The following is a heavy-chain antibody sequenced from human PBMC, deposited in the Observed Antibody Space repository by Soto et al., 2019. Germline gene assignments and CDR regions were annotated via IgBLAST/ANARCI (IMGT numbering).Heavy chain of an antibody. Sequence: QVQLVESGGGVVQPGRSLRLSCAASGFTFSSYGMHWVRQAPGKGLEWVAVISYDGSNKYYADSVKGRFTISRDNSKNTLYLQMNSLRAEDTAVYYCAKDYSSGLDYWGQGTLVTDSS. CDR1: GFTFSSYG. V-gene: IGHV3-30*18. CDR2: ISYDGSNK. D-gene: IGHD6-19*01. CDR3: AKDYSSGLDY. J-gene: IGHJ4*02.